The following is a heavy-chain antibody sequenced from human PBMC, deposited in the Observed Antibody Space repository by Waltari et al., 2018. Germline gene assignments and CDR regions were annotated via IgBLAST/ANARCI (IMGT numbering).Heavy chain of an antibody. CDR1: GGSFSGYY. V-gene: IGHV4-34*01. Sequence: QVQLQQWGTGLLKPSETLSLTCAVSGGSFSGYYWSWIRQPPGKGLEWIGEINHSGSTNYNPSLKSRVTISVDTSKNQFSLKLSSVTAADTAVYYCARGPFDYWGQGTLVTVSS. J-gene: IGHJ4*02. CDR2: INHSGST. CDR3: ARGPFDY.